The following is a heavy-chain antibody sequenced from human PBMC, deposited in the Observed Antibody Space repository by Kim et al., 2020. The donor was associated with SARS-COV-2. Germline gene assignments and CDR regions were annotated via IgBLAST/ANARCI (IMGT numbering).Heavy chain of an antibody. CDR1: GFTFSSYA. D-gene: IGHD3-10*01. J-gene: IGHJ4*02. CDR3: ARDQMVRGVIITSFDY. V-gene: IGHV3-30-3*01. CDR2: ISYDGSNK. Sequence: GGSLRLSCAASGFTFSSYAMHWVRQAPGKGLEWVAVISYDGSNKYYADSVKGRFTISRDNSKNTLYLQMNSLRAEDTAVYYCARDQMVRGVIITSFDYWGQGTLVTVSS.